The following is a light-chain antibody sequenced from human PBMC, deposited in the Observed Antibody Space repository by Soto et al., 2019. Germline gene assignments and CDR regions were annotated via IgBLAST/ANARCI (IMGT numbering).Light chain of an antibody. CDR1: HNIDYY. CDR3: EQRKRWPIT. Sequence: EIVLTQSPATLSLSPGETATLSCRASHNIDYYLHWYQQNPGQSLRLVIYSTFNRATGAPVSFRGVGAGTYFTLTISDLSPEDFAFYYWEQRKRWPITFGTGTRVEI. V-gene: IGKV3-11*01. J-gene: IGKJ4*01. CDR2: STF.